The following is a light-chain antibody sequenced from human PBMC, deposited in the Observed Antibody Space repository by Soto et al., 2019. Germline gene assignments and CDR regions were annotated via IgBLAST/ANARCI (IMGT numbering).Light chain of an antibody. CDR1: QSISTY. Sequence: DIQMTQSPSFLSASVGDRVTITCWASQSISTYLNWYQQKPGKTPKLLIYGASTLQSAVPSRFTGSGSETDFTLTISSLQPEDFSTYHCQQTYSTPWTFGQWTKLEIK. CDR2: GAS. CDR3: QQTYSTPWT. J-gene: IGKJ1*01. V-gene: IGKV1-39*01.